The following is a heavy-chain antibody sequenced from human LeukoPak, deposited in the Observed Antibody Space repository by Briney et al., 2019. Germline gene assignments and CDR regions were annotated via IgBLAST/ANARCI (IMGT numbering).Heavy chain of an antibody. CDR1: GFTFSSYW. J-gene: IGHJ3*02. Sequence: GGSLRLSCAASGFTFSSYWMSWVRQAPGKGLEWVANIKQDGSEKYYVDSVKGRFTISRDNAKNSLYLQMNSLRAEDTAVYYCARVLWLYSSSWILGDFDIWGQGTMVTVSS. CDR3: ARVLWLYSSSWILGDFDI. CDR2: IKQDGSEK. D-gene: IGHD6-13*01. V-gene: IGHV3-7*01.